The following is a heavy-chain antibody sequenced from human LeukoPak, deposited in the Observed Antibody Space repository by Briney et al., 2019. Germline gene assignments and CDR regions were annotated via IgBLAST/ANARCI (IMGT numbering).Heavy chain of an antibody. CDR1: GFTFSSYA. V-gene: IGHV3-21*01. CDR2: ISSTRTYI. J-gene: IGHJ4*02. Sequence: GGSLRLSCAASGFTFSSYAMSWVRQAPGKGLEWVSSISSTRTYIYYADSVKGRFTISRDNAKNSLYLQMNSLRAEDTAVYYCARTRYYYNSRSYGAPYYFDYWGQGTLVTVTS. CDR3: ARTRYYYNSRSYGAPYYFDY. D-gene: IGHD3-10*01.